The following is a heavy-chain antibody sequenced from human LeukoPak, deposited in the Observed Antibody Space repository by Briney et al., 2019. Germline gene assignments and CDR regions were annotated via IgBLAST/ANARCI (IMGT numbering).Heavy chain of an antibody. CDR1: GFTFSNAW. D-gene: IGHD3-9*01. CDR3: ARARLYYDILTGYYPNPYYFDY. J-gene: IGHJ4*02. Sequence: GSLRLSCAASGFTFSNAWMNWVRQAPGKGLEWIGEINHSGSTNYNPSLKSRVTISVDTSKNQFSLKLSSVTAADTAVYYCARARLYYDILTGYYPNPYYFDYWGQGTLVTVSS. CDR2: INHSGST. V-gene: IGHV4-34*01.